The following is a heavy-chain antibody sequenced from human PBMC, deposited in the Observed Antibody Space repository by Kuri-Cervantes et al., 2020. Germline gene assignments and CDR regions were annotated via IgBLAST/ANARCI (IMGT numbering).Heavy chain of an antibody. CDR2: IIPIFGTA. Sequence: SSVKVSCKSSVGTFSSYAISWVRQAPGHGLEWMGGIIPIFGTANYAQKFQGRVTITTDESTSTAYVELSRLRYENTAVYYCAGGIYCTNGVCPQSVWFDHWGQGTLVTVSS. CDR3: AGGIYCTNGVCPQSVWFDH. D-gene: IGHD2-8*01. CDR1: VGTFSSYA. J-gene: IGHJ5*02. V-gene: IGHV1-69*05.